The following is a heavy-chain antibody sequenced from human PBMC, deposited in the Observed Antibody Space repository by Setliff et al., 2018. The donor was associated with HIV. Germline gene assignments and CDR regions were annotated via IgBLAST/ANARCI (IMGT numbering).Heavy chain of an antibody. D-gene: IGHD6-13*01. V-gene: IGHV3-30*04. Sequence: LRLSCAASGFTFSRYGMHWVRQAPGKGLEWVAVISYDGINKYYADSVKGRFTISRDNAKNSLYLQMNSLRPEDTAVYYCARDCRVGWVFTYGMDVWGQGTLVTVSS. CDR3: ARDCRVGWVFTYGMDV. CDR1: GFTFSRYG. J-gene: IGHJ6*02. CDR2: ISYDGINK.